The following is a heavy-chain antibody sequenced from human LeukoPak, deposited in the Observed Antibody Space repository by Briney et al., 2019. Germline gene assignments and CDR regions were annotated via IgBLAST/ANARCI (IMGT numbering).Heavy chain of an antibody. CDR1: GFTFSNYS. V-gene: IGHV3-21*01. D-gene: IGHD3-3*01. J-gene: IGHJ4*02. Sequence: GGSLRLSFAAHGFTFSNYSMTSVRQAPGKGLEWDSSISSKNSYIYYADSVKRRFNIYRDNAKNSLYLQMNSLRAEDTAVYYCARDGGVPYYDFWSGYSNYFDYWGQGTLVTVSS. CDR2: ISSKNSYI. CDR3: ARDGGVPYYDFWSGYSNYFDY.